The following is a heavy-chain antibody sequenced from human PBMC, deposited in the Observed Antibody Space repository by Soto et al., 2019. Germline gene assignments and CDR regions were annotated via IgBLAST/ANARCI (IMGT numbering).Heavy chain of an antibody. CDR3: AGGSRLQASWFDP. CDR2: IWYDGSNK. D-gene: IGHD4-4*01. J-gene: IGHJ5*02. Sequence: GGSLRLSCAASGFTFSSYGMHWVRQAPGKGLEWVAVIWYDGSNKYYADSVKGRFTISRDNSKNTLYLQMNSLRAEDTAVYYCAGGSRLQASWFDPWGQGTLVTVSS. V-gene: IGHV3-33*01. CDR1: GFTFSSYG.